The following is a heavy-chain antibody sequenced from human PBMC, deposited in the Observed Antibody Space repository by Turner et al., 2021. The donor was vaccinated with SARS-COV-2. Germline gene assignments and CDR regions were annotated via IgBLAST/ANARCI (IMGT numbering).Heavy chain of an antibody. CDR1: GCSISSSSYY. CDR3: ARRLVVQGTDDYSYYYGMDV. V-gene: IGHV4-39*01. J-gene: IGHJ6*02. Sequence: QLQLQESGPGLVKHSETLSLTCTVSGCSISSSSYYWGWIRQPPGKGLEWIGNIYYSGSTYYNPSLKSRVTIPVDTSKNQFSLKLSSVTATDTAVYYCARRLVVQGTDDYSYYYGMDVWGQGTTVTVSS. D-gene: IGHD3-22*01. CDR2: IYYSGST.